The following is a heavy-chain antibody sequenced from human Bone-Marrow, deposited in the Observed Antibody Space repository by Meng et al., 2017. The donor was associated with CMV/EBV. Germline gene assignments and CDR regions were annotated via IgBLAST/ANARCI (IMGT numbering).Heavy chain of an antibody. V-gene: IGHV3-15*01. CDR3: TTDFYNYYDSSGWFDY. J-gene: IGHJ4*02. Sequence: FTFSIAWMSWVRQAQGKGLEWVGSIKTKTDGGTTDYAAPVKGRFTISRDDSKNTLYLQMNSLKTEDTAVYYCTTDFYNYYDSSGWFDYWGQGTLVTVSS. CDR1: FTFSIAW. D-gene: IGHD3-22*01. CDR2: IKTKTDGGTT.